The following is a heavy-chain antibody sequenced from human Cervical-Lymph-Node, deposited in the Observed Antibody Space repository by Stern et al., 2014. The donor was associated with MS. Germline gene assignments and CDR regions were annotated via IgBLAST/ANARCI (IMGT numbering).Heavy chain of an antibody. CDR3: AKDRELVVVTFDS. Sequence: EVQLVESGGGLVQPGGSLRLSCAASGFTFSDYAMSWVRQAPGKGLEWVSAISLSGGSTFYADSVQGRFTISRDSSKNTLYLQMNSLRAEDTAVYYCAKDRELVVVTFDSWGQGTLVTVSS. CDR2: ISLSGGST. J-gene: IGHJ4*02. V-gene: IGHV3-23*04. CDR1: GFTFSDYA. D-gene: IGHD2-15*01.